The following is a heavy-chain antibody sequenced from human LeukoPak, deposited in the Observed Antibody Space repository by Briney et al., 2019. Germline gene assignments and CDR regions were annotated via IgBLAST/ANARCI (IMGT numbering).Heavy chain of an antibody. D-gene: IGHD2-21*01. CDR2: IYENGGTT. J-gene: IGHJ4*02. CDR3: AKDFRIGYSAHFDY. CDR1: GFTFRSHA. Sequence: GGSLRLSCVGSGFTFRSHAMSWVRQAPEKGLEFVSGIYENGGTTYCADSVKGRFSISRDNSKNTRYLQMDSLRGEDTAVYYCAKDFRIGYSAHFDYWGQGALVTVSS. V-gene: IGHV3-23*01.